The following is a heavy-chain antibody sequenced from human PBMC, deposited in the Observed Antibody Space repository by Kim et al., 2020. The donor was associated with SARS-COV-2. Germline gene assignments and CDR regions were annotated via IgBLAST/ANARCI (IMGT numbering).Heavy chain of an antibody. J-gene: IGHJ4*02. Sequence: GGSLRLSCAASGFTFGSYWMPWVRQAPGKGPEWVAKIKQDGGEADYVGSVRGRFTISRDNAKKSLYLQMNSLRDEDTAVYYCAASPGEQWLLDLEFWGQGTQVTVSS. CDR3: AASPGEQWLLDLEF. V-gene: IGHV3-7*01. D-gene: IGHD6-19*01. CDR2: IKQDGGEA. CDR1: GFTFGSYW.